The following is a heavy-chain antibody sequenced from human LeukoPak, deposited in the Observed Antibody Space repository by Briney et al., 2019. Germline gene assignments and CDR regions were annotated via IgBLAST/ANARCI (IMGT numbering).Heavy chain of an antibody. J-gene: IGHJ6*03. Sequence: NPGGSLRLSCAASGFTFSDYYMSWIRQAPGKGLEWVSYISSSGSTIYYADSVKGRFTISRDNARNSLYLQMNSLRAEDTAVYYCARDQYCSGGSCYVDVWGKGTTVTVPS. D-gene: IGHD2-15*01. CDR1: GFTFSDYY. V-gene: IGHV3-11*04. CDR3: ARDQYCSGGSCYVDV. CDR2: ISSSGSTI.